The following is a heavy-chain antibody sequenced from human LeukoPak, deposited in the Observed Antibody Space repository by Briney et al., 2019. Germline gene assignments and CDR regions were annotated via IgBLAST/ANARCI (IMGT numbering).Heavy chain of an antibody. J-gene: IGHJ6*02. CDR2: ISYDGSNK. CDR1: GFTFSSYG. V-gene: IGHV3-30*03. Sequence: PGGSLRLSCAASGFTFSSYGMHWVRQAPGKGLEWVAVISYDGSNKYYADSVKGRFTISRDNSKNTLYLQMNSLRAEDTAVYYCARGLKRHYYYYGMDVWGQGTTVTVSS. CDR3: ARGLKRHYYYYGMDV. D-gene: IGHD6-25*01.